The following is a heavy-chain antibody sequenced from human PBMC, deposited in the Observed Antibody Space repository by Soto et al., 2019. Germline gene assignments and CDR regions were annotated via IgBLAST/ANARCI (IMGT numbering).Heavy chain of an antibody. V-gene: IGHV3-23*01. CDR1: GVTFSSYA. Sequence: GGSLRLSCAASGVTFSSYAMSWVRQAPGKGLEWVSAISGSGGNTYYADSVKGRFTISRDNSKNTLYLQMNSLRAEDTAVYYCAKWSVAAYYYYMDVWGKGTTVTVSS. D-gene: IGHD2-15*01. J-gene: IGHJ6*03. CDR3: AKWSVAAYYYYMDV. CDR2: ISGSGGNT.